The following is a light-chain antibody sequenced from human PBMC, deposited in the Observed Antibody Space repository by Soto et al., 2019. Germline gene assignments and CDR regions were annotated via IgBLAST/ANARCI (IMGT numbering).Light chain of an antibody. CDR2: AAS. J-gene: IGKJ2*01. CDR3: QPYNNWPPMYP. V-gene: IGKV3-15*01. CDR1: QSVSSN. Sequence: EIVMTQSPVTLSVSPGERATLSCRASQSVSSNLAWYQQKPGQAPRLLIYAASSRATGVPARFSGSGSGTEFTLTISSLQAVDFAVYYCQPYNNWPPMYPFGQGTKLETK.